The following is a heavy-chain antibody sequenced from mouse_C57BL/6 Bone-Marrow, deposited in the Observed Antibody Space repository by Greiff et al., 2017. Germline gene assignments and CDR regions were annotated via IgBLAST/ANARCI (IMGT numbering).Heavy chain of an antibody. CDR3: AREQSYYAMDY. V-gene: IGHV3-6*01. Sequence: EVQVVESGPGLVKPSQSLSLTCSVTGYSITSGYYWNWIRQFPGNKLEWMAYISYDGSNNYNPSLKNRISITRDTSKNQFFLKLNSVTTEDTATYYCAREQSYYAMDYWGQGTSVTVSS. J-gene: IGHJ4*01. CDR2: ISYDGSN. CDR1: GYSITSGYY.